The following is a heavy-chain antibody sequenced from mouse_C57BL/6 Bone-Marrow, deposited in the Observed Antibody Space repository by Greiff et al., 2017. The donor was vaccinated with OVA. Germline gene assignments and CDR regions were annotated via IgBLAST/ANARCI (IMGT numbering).Heavy chain of an antibody. Sequence: QVTLKVSGPGILQPSQSLSLSCSSSGFSLSTFGMGVGWLRQPSGKGLEWLAHPWWDDDKYYNPVLKSRPTISKETSKNQVFIRIAEVDTADTARYYCARYYEYVAWLAYWGQGTLVTVSA. CDR1: GFSLSTFGMG. J-gene: IGHJ3*01. D-gene: IGHD2-4*01. V-gene: IGHV8-8*01. CDR3: ARYYEYVAWLAY. CDR2: PWWDDDK.